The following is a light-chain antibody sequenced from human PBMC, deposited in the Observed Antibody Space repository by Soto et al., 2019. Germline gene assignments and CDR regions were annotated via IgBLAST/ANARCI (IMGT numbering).Light chain of an antibody. CDR3: QSYDSSLSGLWV. V-gene: IGLV2-14*01. J-gene: IGLJ3*02. CDR2: EVS. CDR1: SSDVGGYNF. Sequence: QSVLTQPASVSGSPGQSIAISCTGTSSDVGGYNFVSWYQQHPGKAPKLMIYEVSNRPSGVSNRFSGSKSGNTASLTISGLQAEDEADYYCQSYDSSLSGLWVFGGGTKLTVL.